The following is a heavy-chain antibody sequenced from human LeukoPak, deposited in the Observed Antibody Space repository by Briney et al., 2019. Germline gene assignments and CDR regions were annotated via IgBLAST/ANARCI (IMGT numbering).Heavy chain of an antibody. CDR2: IKQDGSEK. CDR1: GFTLSSYW. J-gene: IGHJ4*02. CDR3: VLIATAGFDH. V-gene: IGHV3-7*03. Sequence: GGSLRLSCAASGFTLSSYWMSWVRQAPGKGLEWVANIKQDGSEKYYVDSVKGRFTISRDNAKNSLYLQMNSLRVEDTAVYYCVLIATAGFDHWGQGTMVTVSS. D-gene: IGHD6-13*01.